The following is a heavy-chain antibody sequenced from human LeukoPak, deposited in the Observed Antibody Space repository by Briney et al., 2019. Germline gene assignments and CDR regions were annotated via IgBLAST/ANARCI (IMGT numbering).Heavy chain of an antibody. CDR3: AGGISATGGG. V-gene: IGHV3-74*01. J-gene: IGHJ3*01. D-gene: IGHD6-13*01. CDR2: INSDGSIT. Sequence: GGSLRLSCAASGFTFSTYWMHWVRQVPGKGLVWVSRINSDGSITTYADSVKGRFTISRDNAKNTLYLQMNSLRVEDTAVYCCAGGISATGGGWGQGTMVTVSS. CDR1: GFTFSTYW.